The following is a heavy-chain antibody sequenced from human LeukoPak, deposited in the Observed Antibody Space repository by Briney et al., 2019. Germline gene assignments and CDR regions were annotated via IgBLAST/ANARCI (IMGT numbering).Heavy chain of an antibody. D-gene: IGHD3-16*01. CDR3: AKDWGRDYYYYMDV. Sequence: GGSLRLSCAASGFTFDDYAMHWVRQAPGKGLEWVSGISWNSGSIGYADSVKGRFTISRDNAKNSLYLQMNSLRAEDTALYYCAKDWGRDYYYYMDVWGKGTTVTISS. J-gene: IGHJ6*03. CDR2: ISWNSGSI. CDR1: GFTFDDYA. V-gene: IGHV3-9*01.